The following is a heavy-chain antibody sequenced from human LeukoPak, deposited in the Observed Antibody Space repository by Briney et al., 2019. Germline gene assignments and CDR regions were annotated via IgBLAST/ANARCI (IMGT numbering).Heavy chain of an antibody. J-gene: IGHJ4*02. Sequence: SGTLSLTCADSGGSISSSNWWSWVRQPPGKGLEWIGEIYHSGSTNYNPSLKSRVTISVDKSKNQFSLKLSSVTAADTAVYYCARFSYGDYVVPTFDYWGQGTLVTVSS. CDR2: IYHSGST. CDR3: ARFSYGDYVVPTFDY. D-gene: IGHD4-17*01. V-gene: IGHV4-4*02. CDR1: GGSISSSNW.